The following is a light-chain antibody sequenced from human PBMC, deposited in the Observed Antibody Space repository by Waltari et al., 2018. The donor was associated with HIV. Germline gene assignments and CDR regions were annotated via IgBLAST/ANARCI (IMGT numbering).Light chain of an antibody. CDR2: EAF. CDR1: RDISTS. J-gene: IGKJ4*01. Sequence: DILMAQSPSNVSAFVGDTVTLTCRASRDISTSLAWYQVKPGRAPNPLIYEAFRLGTGVPSRFGGSGSGTEFTLTITGLQPEDFATYYCQQANSFPHTFGGGTRVGMK. V-gene: IGKV1-12*01. CDR3: QQANSFPHT.